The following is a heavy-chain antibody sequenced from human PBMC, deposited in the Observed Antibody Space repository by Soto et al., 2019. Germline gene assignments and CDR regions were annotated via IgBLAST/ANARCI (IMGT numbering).Heavy chain of an antibody. CDR3: ARDEEVNYADYGGSDHSYGMDV. Sequence: QVQLQESGPGLVKPSQTLSLTCTVSGGSISSGGYYWSWIRQHPGTGLEWIGYIYYTGSTYYNPSPKRRVTLPVDTSKNQFFLKLSSMTAADTAVYYCARDEEVNYADYGGSDHSYGMDVWGQGTTVTVSS. D-gene: IGHD4-17*01. J-gene: IGHJ6*02. V-gene: IGHV4-31*03. CDR1: GGSISSGGYY. CDR2: IYYTGST.